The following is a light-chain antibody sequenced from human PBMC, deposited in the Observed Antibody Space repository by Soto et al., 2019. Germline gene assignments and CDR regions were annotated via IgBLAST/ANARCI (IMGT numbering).Light chain of an antibody. CDR3: QQSSILLKT. Sequence: MTYSPCSPSASVEDSLTFTCLASQTATSYLNWYQQKPGKAPKLLIYAASTLQSGVPSRFSGSGSGTEFTLTIFSLQPEDFATYDCQQSSILLKTLGRGTKVDI. CDR1: QTATSY. V-gene: IGKV1-39*01. J-gene: IGKJ1*01. CDR2: AAS.